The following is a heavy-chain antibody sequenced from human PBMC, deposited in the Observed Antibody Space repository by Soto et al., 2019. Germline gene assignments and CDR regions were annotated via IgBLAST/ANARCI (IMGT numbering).Heavy chain of an antibody. J-gene: IGHJ3*02. V-gene: IGHV3-9*01. CDR3: AKVRRPIAVAGAIDN. D-gene: IGHD6-19*01. CDR1: GFKFDDFA. CDR2: ISWNGGTV. Sequence: EIQLAESGGGLVQPGRSLRLSCEGSGFKFDDFAMHWVRQTPGKGLEWVSGISWNGGTVAYADYVKGRFTIYRDNAKNSLHLQMNSLRAEDTALYYCAKVRRPIAVAGAIDNWGQGTMVTVSS.